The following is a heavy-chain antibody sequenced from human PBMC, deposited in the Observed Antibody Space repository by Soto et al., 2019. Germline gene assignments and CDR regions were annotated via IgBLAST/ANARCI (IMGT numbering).Heavy chain of an antibody. V-gene: IGHV4-30-2*01. CDR1: GGSISSGGFS. D-gene: IGHD6-19*01. J-gene: IGHJ4*02. CDR3: ASRVSDYFDY. Sequence: QLQLQESGSRLVKASQTLSLTCAVSGGSISSGGFSCNWIRQPPGKGLEWIGYIYHSGSTYFNPSLQSRVTMSVDRSTHQFSLKLSSVTAADTAVYYCASRVSDYFDYWGQGTPVTVSS. CDR2: IYHSGST.